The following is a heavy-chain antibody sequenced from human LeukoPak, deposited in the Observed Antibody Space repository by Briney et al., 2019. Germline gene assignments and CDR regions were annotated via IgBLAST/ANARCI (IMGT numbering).Heavy chain of an antibody. Sequence: PSETLSLTCTVSGGSISSSSYYWGWIRQPPGKGLEWIGYIYYSGSTNYNPSLKSRVTISVDTSKNQFSLKLSSVTAADTAVYYCASPGTDPYNWFDPWGQGTLVTVSS. CDR1: GGSISSSSYY. J-gene: IGHJ5*02. V-gene: IGHV4-61*05. CDR2: IYYSGST. CDR3: ASPGTDPYNWFDP. D-gene: IGHD3/OR15-3a*01.